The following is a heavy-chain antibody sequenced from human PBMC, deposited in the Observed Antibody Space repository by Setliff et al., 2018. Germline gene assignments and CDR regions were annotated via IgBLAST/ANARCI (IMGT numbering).Heavy chain of an antibody. CDR1: SYSISRGYY. V-gene: IGHV4-38-2*01. J-gene: IGHJ5*02. Sequence: SETLSLTCDVSSYSISRGYYWGWIRQAPGKGLEFIGSIYHGGNIVYNPSLESRVTISADTSKNQFSLKLSSVTAADTAVYYCASSRGQLRYSYGPNWFDPWGQGTLVTVSS. CDR3: ASSRGQLRYSYGPNWFDP. D-gene: IGHD5-18*01. CDR2: IYHGGNI.